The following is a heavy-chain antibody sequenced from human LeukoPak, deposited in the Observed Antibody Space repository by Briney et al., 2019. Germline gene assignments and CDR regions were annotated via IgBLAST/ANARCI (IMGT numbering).Heavy chain of an antibody. Sequence: GESLKISCKGSGYSFTSYWIGWVRQMPGKGLEWMGIIYPGDSDTRYSPSFQGQVTISADKSISTAYLQWSSLKASDTAMYYCARLGIRAYNWNPVPGYWGQGTLVTVSS. V-gene: IGHV5-51*01. D-gene: IGHD1-20*01. CDR1: GYSFTSYW. CDR3: ARLGIRAYNWNPVPGY. J-gene: IGHJ4*02. CDR2: IYPGDSDT.